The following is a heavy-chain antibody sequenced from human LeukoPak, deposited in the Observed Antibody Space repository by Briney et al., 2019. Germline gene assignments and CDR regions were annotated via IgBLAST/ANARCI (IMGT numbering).Heavy chain of an antibody. CDR3: ARHTQEWVWSITGFSSDV. Sequence: PSETLSLTCTVSGASISGSNYYWSWIRQPPGKGLEWIGYIYHTGTTYYNPSLNSRLAISVDTSKNQFSLKLTSVTVADTAVYNSARHTQEWVWSITGFSSDVWGQGTTVTVSS. CDR1: GASISGSNYY. V-gene: IGHV4-30-4*01. J-gene: IGHJ6*02. D-gene: IGHD3-3*01. CDR2: IYHTGTT.